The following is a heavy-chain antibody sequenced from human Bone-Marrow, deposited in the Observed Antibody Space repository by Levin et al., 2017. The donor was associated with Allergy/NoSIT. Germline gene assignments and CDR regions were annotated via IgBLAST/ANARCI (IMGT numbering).Heavy chain of an antibody. D-gene: IGHD6-13*01. CDR3: AIQAAAGTS. Sequence: GGSLRLSCAASGFNLSHFGIHWVRQAPGKGLEWVAVISHDGGDKYYTNSVKGRFTISRDNPKNTLYLDMNSLRPEDTAMYFCAIQAAAGTSWGQGTLVTVSS. V-gene: IGHV3-30*03. CDR2: ISHDGGDK. J-gene: IGHJ5*02. CDR1: GFNLSHFG.